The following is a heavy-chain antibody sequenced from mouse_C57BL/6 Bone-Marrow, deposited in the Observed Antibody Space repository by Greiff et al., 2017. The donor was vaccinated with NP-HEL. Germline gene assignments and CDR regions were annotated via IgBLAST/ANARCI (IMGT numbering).Heavy chain of an antibody. D-gene: IGHD1-1*01. CDR1: GFTFSSYA. Sequence: DVKLVESGGGLVKPGGSLKLSCAASGFTFSSYAMSWVRQTPERRLEWVATISDGGSYTYYPDNVKGRFTISRDNAKNNLYLHMSHLKSEDTAMYYCARVDYYGSSYDYWGQGTTLTVSS. J-gene: IGHJ2*01. CDR3: ARVDYYGSSYDY. V-gene: IGHV5-4*03. CDR2: ISDGGSYT.